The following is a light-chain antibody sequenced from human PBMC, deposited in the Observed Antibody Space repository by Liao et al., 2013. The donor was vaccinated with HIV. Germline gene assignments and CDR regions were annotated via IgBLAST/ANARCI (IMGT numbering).Light chain of an antibody. V-gene: IGLV3-1*01. Sequence: SYDLTQPPSMSVSPGQTASITCSGHRLGEKFVSWYQQKPGQSPILVVSQDTKRPSGIPERFFGSNSGNTATLTISRVEAGDEADYYCQVWDSSSAHLWVFGGGTKLTVL. CDR3: QVWDSSSAHLWV. CDR1: RLGEKF. J-gene: IGLJ3*02. CDR2: QDT.